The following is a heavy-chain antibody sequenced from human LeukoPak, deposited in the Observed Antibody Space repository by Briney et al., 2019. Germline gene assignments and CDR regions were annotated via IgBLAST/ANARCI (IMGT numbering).Heavy chain of an antibody. CDR3: ARDRGVSYMDV. CDR1: GFTFNDYA. Sequence: GSLRLSCAASGFTFNDYAMHWIRQPPGKGLEWIGYIYYSGSTNYNPSLKSRVTISVDTSKNQFSLKLSSVTAADTAVYYCARDRGVSYMDVWGKGTTVTISS. CDR2: IYYSGST. J-gene: IGHJ6*03. V-gene: IGHV4-59*01. D-gene: IGHD3-10*01.